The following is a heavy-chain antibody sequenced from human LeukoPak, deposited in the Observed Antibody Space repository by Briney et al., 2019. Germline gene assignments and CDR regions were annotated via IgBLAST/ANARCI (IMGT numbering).Heavy chain of an antibody. Sequence: MPSETLSLACTVSGGSISSGGYYWSWIRQHPGKGLEWIGYIYYSGSTYYNPSLKSRVTISVDTSKNQFSLKLSSVTAADTAVYYCARLKFDCSSTSCYCWFDPWGQGTLVTVSS. CDR3: ARLKFDCSSTSCYCWFDP. J-gene: IGHJ5*02. V-gene: IGHV4-31*03. CDR1: GGSISSGGYY. D-gene: IGHD2-2*01. CDR2: IYYSGST.